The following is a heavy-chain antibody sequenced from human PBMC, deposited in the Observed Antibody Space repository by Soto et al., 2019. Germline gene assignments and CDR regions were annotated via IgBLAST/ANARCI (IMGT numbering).Heavy chain of an antibody. CDR1: GYTFTGYY. CDR3: ARQGVGNAFDI. Sequence: GASVKVSCKASGYTFTGYYIHWVRQAPGQGLEWMGWINPNSGCTKYAQRFQGWVTMTRDTPISTAYMELSRLKSDDTAVYYCARQGVGNAFDIWGQGTRVTVSS. V-gene: IGHV1-2*04. J-gene: IGHJ3*02. D-gene: IGHD2-8*01. CDR2: INPNSGCT.